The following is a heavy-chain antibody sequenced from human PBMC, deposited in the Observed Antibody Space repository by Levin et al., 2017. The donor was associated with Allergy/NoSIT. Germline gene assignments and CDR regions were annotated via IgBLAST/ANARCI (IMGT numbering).Heavy chain of an antibody. CDR1: GFTFSSYW. D-gene: IGHD3-3*01. V-gene: IGHV3-7*01. CDR2: IKQDGSEK. J-gene: IGHJ4*02. Sequence: LSLTCAASGFTFSSYWMSWVRQAPGKGLEWVANIKQDGSEKYYVDSVKGRFTISRDNAKNSLYLQMNSLRAEDTAVYYCARVERFLEWLLFDYWGQGTLVTVSS. CDR3: ARVERFLEWLLFDY.